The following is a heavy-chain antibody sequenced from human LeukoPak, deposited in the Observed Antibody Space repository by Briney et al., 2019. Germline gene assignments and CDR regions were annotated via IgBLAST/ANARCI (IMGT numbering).Heavy chain of an antibody. J-gene: IGHJ5*02. Sequence: PSQTLSLTCTVSGGSISSGSYYWNWIRQPAGKGLEWIGRIYTSGSTNYNPSLKSRVTISVDTSKKQFSLKLSSVTAADTAVDYCARELIIVAAGRKSVNWFDPWGQGTLVTVSS. V-gene: IGHV4-61*02. CDR3: ARELIIVAAGRKSVNWFDP. CDR1: GGSISSGSYY. D-gene: IGHD6-13*01. CDR2: IYTSGST.